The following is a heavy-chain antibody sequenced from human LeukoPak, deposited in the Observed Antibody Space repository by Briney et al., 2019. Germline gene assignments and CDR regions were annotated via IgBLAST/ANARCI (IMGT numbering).Heavy chain of an antibody. CDR1: GGTFSSYA. D-gene: IGHD6-19*01. V-gene: IGHV1-69*06. Sequence: SVKVSCKASGGTFSSYAISWVRQAPGQGLEWMGRIIPIFGTANYAQKFQGRVTITADKSTSTAYMELSSLRSEDTAVYYCARFEYSSGWYLAAEYFQHWCPGTLVTVSS. J-gene: IGHJ1*01. CDR3: ARFEYSSGWYLAAEYFQH. CDR2: IIPIFGTA.